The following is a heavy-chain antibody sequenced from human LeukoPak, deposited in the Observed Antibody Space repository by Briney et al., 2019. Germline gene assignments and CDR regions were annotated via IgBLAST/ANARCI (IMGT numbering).Heavy chain of an antibody. V-gene: IGHV1-69*05. CDR2: IIPIFGTA. Sequence: SVKVSCKASGGTFSSYAISWVRQAPGQGLEWMGGIIPIFGTANYAQRFQGRVTITTDESTSTAYMELSSLRSEDTAVYYCARGPSNLRRYYFDYWGQGTLVTVSS. CDR3: ARGPSNLRRYYFDY. D-gene: IGHD4-11*01. J-gene: IGHJ4*02. CDR1: GGTFSSYA.